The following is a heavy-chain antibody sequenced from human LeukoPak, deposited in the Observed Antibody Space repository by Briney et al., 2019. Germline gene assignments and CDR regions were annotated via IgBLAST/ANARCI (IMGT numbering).Heavy chain of an antibody. CDR1: GFTFSSYG. V-gene: IGHV3-30*18. J-gene: IGHJ6*03. CDR2: ISYDGSNK. D-gene: IGHD1-26*01. CDR3: AKGVGHDYYMDV. Sequence: PGRSLRLSCAASGFTFSSYGMHGVRQAPGKGLEWVSDISYDGSNKYYADSVKGRFTISRDNSKNTLYLQMNSLRAEDTAVYYCAKGVGHDYYMDVWGKGTTVSVSS.